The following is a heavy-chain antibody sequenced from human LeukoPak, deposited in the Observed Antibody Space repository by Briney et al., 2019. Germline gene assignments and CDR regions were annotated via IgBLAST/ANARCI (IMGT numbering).Heavy chain of an antibody. CDR3: AEMATITSNWFDP. V-gene: IGHV1-8*03. Sequence: GASVKVSCKASGYTFTSYDINWVRQATGQGLEWMGWMNPNSGNTGYAQKFQGRVTITADKSTSTAYMELSSLRSEDTAVYYCAEMATITSNWFDPWGQGTLVTVSS. D-gene: IGHD5-24*01. CDR2: MNPNSGNT. CDR1: GYTFTSYD. J-gene: IGHJ5*02.